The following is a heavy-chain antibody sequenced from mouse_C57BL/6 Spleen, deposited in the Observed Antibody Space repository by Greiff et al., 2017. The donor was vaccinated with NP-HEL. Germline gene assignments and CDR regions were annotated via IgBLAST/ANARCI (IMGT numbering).Heavy chain of an antibody. J-gene: IGHJ2*01. Sequence: EVQLQQSGPVLVKPGPSVKISCKASGFTFTDYYMHWVKQSHGKRLEWIGLVYPYNGGPSYNQKFKGKATLTVDTSSRTAYMELNSLTAEASAVYSCARSVGAKGYYFDYWGQGTPLTVSS. D-gene: IGHD1-1*01. CDR3: ARSVGAKGYYFDY. CDR1: GFTFTDYY. CDR2: VYPYNGGP. V-gene: IGHV1-36*01.